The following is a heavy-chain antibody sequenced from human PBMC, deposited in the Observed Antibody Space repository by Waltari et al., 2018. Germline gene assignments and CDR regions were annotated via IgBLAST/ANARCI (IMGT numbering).Heavy chain of an antibody. CDR3: ARPVVVGATAPIDY. J-gene: IGHJ4*01. V-gene: IGHV1-46*01. Sequence: QVQLVQSGAEVKKPGASVKVSCKASGYTFTSYFIYWVRQAPGQGLEWMGIINPGDESTRYAKNCQGRVTMTRDTSTSTVYLGLSSLTSDDSAVYYCARPVVVGATAPIDYWGQGTLVTVSS. D-gene: IGHD1-26*01. CDR2: INPGDEST. CDR1: GYTFTSYF.